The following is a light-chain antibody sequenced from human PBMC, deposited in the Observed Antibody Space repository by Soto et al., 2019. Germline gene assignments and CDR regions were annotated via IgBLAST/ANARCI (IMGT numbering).Light chain of an antibody. CDR3: QQYNNWPLT. Sequence: IVLTQSPATLSVSPGERATLSCRASEGVSSNLAWYQQKPGQAPRLLIYDASTRATGFPARFSGSGSGTEFTLTISSLQSEDFAVYYCQQYNNWPLTFGPGTKVDIK. V-gene: IGKV3-15*01. CDR2: DAS. J-gene: IGKJ3*01. CDR1: EGVSSN.